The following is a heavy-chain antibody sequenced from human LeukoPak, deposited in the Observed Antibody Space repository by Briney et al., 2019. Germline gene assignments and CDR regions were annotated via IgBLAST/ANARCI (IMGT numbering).Heavy chain of an antibody. CDR1: GVSISSYH. CDR2: IYNSGST. V-gene: IGHV4-59*12. D-gene: IGHD3-22*01. Sequence: SETLSLTCTVSGVSISSYHWTWIRQPPGEGLEWIGHIYNSGSTNYNPSLRGRATISLDTSKNQFSLKLSSVTAADTAVYYCARDRAEWQYYYDSSGYYYVGDSFDIWGQGTMVTVSS. CDR3: ARDRAEWQYYYDSSGYYYVGDSFDI. J-gene: IGHJ3*02.